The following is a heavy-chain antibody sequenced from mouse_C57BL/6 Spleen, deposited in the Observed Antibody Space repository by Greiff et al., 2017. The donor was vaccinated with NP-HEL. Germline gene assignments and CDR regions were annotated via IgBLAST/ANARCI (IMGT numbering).Heavy chain of an antibody. D-gene: IGHD2-10*01. Sequence: VQLQQPGAELVKPGASVKLSCKASGYTFTSYWMQWVKQRPGQGLEWIGEIDPSDSYTNYNQKFKGKATLTVDTSSSTAYMQLSSLTSEDSAVYYCARGDYPTSYAMDYWGQGTSVTVSS. V-gene: IGHV1-50*01. CDR1: GYTFTSYW. J-gene: IGHJ4*01. CDR2: IDPSDSYT. CDR3: ARGDYPTSYAMDY.